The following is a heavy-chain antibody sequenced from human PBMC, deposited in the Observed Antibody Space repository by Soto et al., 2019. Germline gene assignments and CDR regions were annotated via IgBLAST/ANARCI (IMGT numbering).Heavy chain of an antibody. CDR3: AKDRSGRYFDY. V-gene: IGHV3-30*18. J-gene: IGHJ4*02. Sequence: GGSLRLSCAASGFTFSSYGMHWVRQAPGKGLEWVAVISYDGSNKYYADSVKGRFTISRDNSKNTLYLQMNSLRAEDTAVYYCAKDRSGRYFDYWGQGTLVTVSS. CDR2: ISYDGSNK. CDR1: GFTFSSYG.